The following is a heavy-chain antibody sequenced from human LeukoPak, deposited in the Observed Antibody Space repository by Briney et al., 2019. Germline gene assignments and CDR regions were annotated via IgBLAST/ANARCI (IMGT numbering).Heavy chain of an antibody. CDR2: IYYSGST. V-gene: IGHV4-59*08. D-gene: IGHD5-18*01. Sequence: SETLSLTCAVYGGSFSGYYWSWIRQPPGKGLEWIGYIYYSGSTNYNPSLKSRVTISVDTSKNQFSLKLSSVTAADTAVYYCARTGYSYGLNWFDPWGQGTLVTVSS. CDR3: ARTGYSYGLNWFDP. CDR1: GGSFSGYY. J-gene: IGHJ5*02.